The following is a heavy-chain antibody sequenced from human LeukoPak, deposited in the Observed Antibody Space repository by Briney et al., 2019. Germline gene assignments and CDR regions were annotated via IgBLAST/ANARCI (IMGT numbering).Heavy chain of an antibody. V-gene: IGHV3-11*01. D-gene: IGHD3-22*01. CDR1: GFTFSDYY. J-gene: IGHJ4*02. CDR3: ARGDYYDSSGYYYVF. Sequence: KTGRSLRLSCAASGFTFSDYYMSWIRQAPGKGLEWASYISSSGSTIYYADSVKGRFTISRDNAKNSLYLQMNSLRAEDTAVYYCARGDYYDSSGYYYVFWGQGTLVTVSS. CDR2: ISSSGSTI.